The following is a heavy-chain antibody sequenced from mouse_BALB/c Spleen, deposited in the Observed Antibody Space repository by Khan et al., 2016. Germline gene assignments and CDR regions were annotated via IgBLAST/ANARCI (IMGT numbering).Heavy chain of an antibody. CDR3: AEDYYGSSWFAY. V-gene: IGHV9-3*02. Sequence: QIQLVQSGPELMKPGETVKISCKASGYTFTNYGMNWVKQAPGKGLKWMGWINTNTGETKYAQEFKGRSTFTLETSASTAYLQINNLKNEDTATYFCAEDYYGSSWFAYWGQGTLVTVSA. CDR2: INTNTGET. D-gene: IGHD1-1*01. J-gene: IGHJ3*01. CDR1: GYTFTNYG.